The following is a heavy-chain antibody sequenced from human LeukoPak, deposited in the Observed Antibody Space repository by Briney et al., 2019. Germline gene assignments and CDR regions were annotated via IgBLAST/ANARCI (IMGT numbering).Heavy chain of an antibody. CDR2: ISWNIGRL. CDR3: AKEDFPRTDYYYGMDV. CDR1: GFTFDNYA. V-gene: IGHV3-9*01. J-gene: IGHJ6*02. Sequence: PGGSLRLSCAASGFTFDNYAMHWVRQVPGKSLEWVSGISWNIGRLGYADSVKGRFTISRDNAKNSVYLQMNSLRAEDTALYYCAKEDFPRTDYYYGMDVWGQGTTVTVSS. D-gene: IGHD1-1*01.